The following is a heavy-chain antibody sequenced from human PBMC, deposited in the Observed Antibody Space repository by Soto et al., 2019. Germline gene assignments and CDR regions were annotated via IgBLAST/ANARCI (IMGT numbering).Heavy chain of an antibody. V-gene: IGHV4-59*07. CDR1: GGSISSYY. CDR2: IYYSGST. D-gene: IGHD3-10*01. J-gene: IGHJ6*02. Sequence: PSDTLSLTCTVSGGSISSYYWSWIRQPPGKGLEWIGYIYYSGSTNYDPSLKSRVTISVDTSKNQFSLKLSSVTAADTAVYYCARNYGSGSSNYYYGMDVWGQGPTVTVSS. CDR3: ARNYGSGSSNYYYGMDV.